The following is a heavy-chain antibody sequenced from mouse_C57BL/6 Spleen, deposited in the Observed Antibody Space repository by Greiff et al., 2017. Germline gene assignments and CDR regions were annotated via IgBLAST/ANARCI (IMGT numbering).Heavy chain of an antibody. CDR2: ISSGGSYT. D-gene: IGHD2-3*01. Sequence: EVQRVESGGDLVKPGGSLKLSCAASGFTFSSYGMSWVRQTPDKRLEWVATISSGGSYTYYPDSVKGRFTISRDNAKNTLYLQMSSLKSEDTAMYYCARHDGYFADYWGQGTTLTVSS. CDR1: GFTFSSYG. J-gene: IGHJ2*01. CDR3: ARHDGYFADY. V-gene: IGHV5-6*01.